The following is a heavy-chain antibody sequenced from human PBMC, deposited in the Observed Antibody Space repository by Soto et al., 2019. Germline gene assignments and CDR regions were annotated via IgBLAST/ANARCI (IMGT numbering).Heavy chain of an antibody. CDR2: ISYTGST. Sequence: QVRLQESGPGLVKPSETLSLTCNVSGTSTTAYYWTWIRQPPGKALEWIGYISYTGSTKYNPSLKSRVAISLDTSRNQFSLKLTPVTTSDTAIYFCARDPELHGLDYWGQGTLVTVS. V-gene: IGHV4-59*01. CDR3: ARDPELHGLDY. CDR1: GTSTTAYY. J-gene: IGHJ4*02. D-gene: IGHD2-21*01.